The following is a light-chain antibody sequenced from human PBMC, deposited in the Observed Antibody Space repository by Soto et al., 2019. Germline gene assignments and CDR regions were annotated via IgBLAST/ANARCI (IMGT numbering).Light chain of an antibody. Sequence: QSVLTQPPSVSGAPGQRVTISCTGSSSNIGAGYDVHWYQQVPGKAPKLLIYGTSNRPSGVPDRFSGSKSGTSASLAITGLQAEDETDYYCQSYDSSLSGWVFGGGTKLTVL. CDR1: SSNIGAGYD. V-gene: IGLV1-40*01. CDR2: GTS. J-gene: IGLJ3*02. CDR3: QSYDSSLSGWV.